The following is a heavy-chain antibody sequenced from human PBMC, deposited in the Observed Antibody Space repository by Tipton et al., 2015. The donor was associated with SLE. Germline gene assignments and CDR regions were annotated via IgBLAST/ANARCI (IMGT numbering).Heavy chain of an antibody. D-gene: IGHD1-26*01. Sequence: SLRLSCAASGFTFTNSWMHWVRQAPGKGLVWVSRISDGSSTTYADSVRGRFTISRDNAKNTLYLQMNSLRAEDTAVYYCARYSRGSRDSWGQGTLVTVSS. V-gene: IGHV3-74*03. J-gene: IGHJ4*02. CDR2: ISDGSST. CDR1: GFTFTNSW. CDR3: ARYSRGSRDS.